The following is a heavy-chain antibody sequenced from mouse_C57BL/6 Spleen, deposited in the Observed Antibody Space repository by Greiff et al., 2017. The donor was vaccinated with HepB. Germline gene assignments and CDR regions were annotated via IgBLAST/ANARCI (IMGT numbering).Heavy chain of an antibody. CDR1: GFTFSSYA. CDR3: AREGGSNYSWFAY. D-gene: IGHD2-5*01. J-gene: IGHJ3*01. CDR2: ISDGGSYT. Sequence: EVKVVESGGGLVKPGGSLKLSCAASGFTFSSYAMSWVRQTPEKRLEWVATISDGGSYTYYPDNVKGRFTISRDNAKNNLYLQMSHLKSEDTAMYYCAREGGSNYSWFAYWGQGTLVTVSA. V-gene: IGHV5-4*01.